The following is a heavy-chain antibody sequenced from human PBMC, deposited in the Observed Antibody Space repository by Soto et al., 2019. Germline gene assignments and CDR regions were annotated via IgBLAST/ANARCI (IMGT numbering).Heavy chain of an antibody. D-gene: IGHD3-16*01. V-gene: IGHV1-18*01. Sequence: QVQLVQSGDEVRKPGSSVKVSYKASGYIFVNYGIAWVRQAPGQGLEWMGWISPYSGNTHYASKVQGRLTMTTDAHTRRAYVDLGSRTADGTPVYYCAMVENYVTPTPQDVWGQGTTVTVSS. CDR1: GYIFVNYG. CDR2: ISPYSGNT. CDR3: AMVENYVTPTPQDV. J-gene: IGHJ6*02.